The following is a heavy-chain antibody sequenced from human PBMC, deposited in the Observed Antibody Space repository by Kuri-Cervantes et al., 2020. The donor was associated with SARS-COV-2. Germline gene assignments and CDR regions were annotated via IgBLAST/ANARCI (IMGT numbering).Heavy chain of an antibody. J-gene: IGHJ4*02. CDR1: GFTFSSYS. Sequence: GGSLRLSCAASGFTFSSYSMNWVRQAPGKGLEWVSSISSSSSYIYYADSVKGRFTISRDNSKNTLYLQMNGLRAEDTAVYYCARDGLLRFLEWLFMYYFDYWGQGTLVTVSS. CDR3: ARDGLLRFLEWLFMYYFDY. V-gene: IGHV3-21*01. D-gene: IGHD3-3*01. CDR2: ISSSSSYI.